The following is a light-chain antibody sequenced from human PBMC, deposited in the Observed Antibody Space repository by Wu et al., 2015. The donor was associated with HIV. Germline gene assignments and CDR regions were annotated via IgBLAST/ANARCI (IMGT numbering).Light chain of an antibody. CDR2: AAY. Sequence: EIVMTQSPATLSVSPGESATLSCRASQSVDIRLARYQQKPGQPPRLLIYAAYTRAIGTPDRFSGSGSGTEFTLTISSVQSGDFAVYYCQQYDNWPPLTFGGGTKVEXK. CDR1: QSVDIR. J-gene: IGKJ4*01. V-gene: IGKV3-15*01. CDR3: QQYDNWPPLT.